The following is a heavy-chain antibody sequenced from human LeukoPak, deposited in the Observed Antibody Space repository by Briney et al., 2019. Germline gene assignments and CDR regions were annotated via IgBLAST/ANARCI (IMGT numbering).Heavy chain of an antibody. CDR3: ARGRLLFPVDTAMKFVMRATGFDY. CDR1: GGSISSSSYY. CDR2: IYYSGST. D-gene: IGHD5-18*01. Sequence: SETLSLTCTVSGGSISSSSYYWGWIRQPPGKGLEWIGSIYYSGSTYYNPSLKSRVTISVDTSKNQFSLKLSSVTAADTAVYYCARGRLLFPVDTAMKFVMRATGFDYWGQGTLVTVSS. V-gene: IGHV4-39*07. J-gene: IGHJ4*02.